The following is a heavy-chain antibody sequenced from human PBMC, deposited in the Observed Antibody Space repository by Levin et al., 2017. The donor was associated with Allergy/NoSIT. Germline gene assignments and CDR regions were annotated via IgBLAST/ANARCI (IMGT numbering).Heavy chain of an antibody. CDR3: ARDGGVAAGGTRFDY. CDR2: TYYRSKWYN. CDR1: GDSVSSSSVA. J-gene: IGHJ4*02. D-gene: IGHD6-13*01. V-gene: IGHV6-1*01. Sequence: SQTLSLTCAISGDSVSSSSVAWNWIRQSPSRGLEWLGRTYYRSKWYNDYAVSVKSRITINPDTSQNQFSLQLNSMTHEDTGVYYCARDGGVAAGGTRFDYWGQGTLVTVSS.